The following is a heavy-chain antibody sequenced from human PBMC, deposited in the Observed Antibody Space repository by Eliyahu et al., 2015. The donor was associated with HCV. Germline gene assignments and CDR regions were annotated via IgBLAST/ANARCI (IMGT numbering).Heavy chain of an antibody. J-gene: IGHJ2*01. CDR2: ISSSSSYI. CDR3: ASPESRGRDWYSDL. Sequence: EVQLVESGGGLVKPGGSLRLSCAASGFTFSSYSMNWVRQAPGKGLEXVSSISSSSSYIYYADSVKGRFTISRDNAKNSLYLQMNSLRAEDTAVYYCASPESRGRDWYSDLWGRGTLVTVSS. V-gene: IGHV3-21*01. D-gene: IGHD1-14*01. CDR1: GFTFSSYS.